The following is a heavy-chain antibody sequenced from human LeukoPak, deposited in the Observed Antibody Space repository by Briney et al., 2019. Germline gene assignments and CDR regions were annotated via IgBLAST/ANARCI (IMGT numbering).Heavy chain of an antibody. Sequence: GGSLRLSCAASGFTFSSYGMHWVRQAPGKGLEWVAFIRYDGSNKYYADSVKGRFTISRDNSKNTLYLQMNSLRAEDTAVYYCAREQRGQWLVRENAFDIWGQGTMVTVSS. J-gene: IGHJ3*02. CDR2: IRYDGSNK. CDR1: GFTFSSYG. V-gene: IGHV3-30*02. D-gene: IGHD6-19*01. CDR3: AREQRGQWLVRENAFDI.